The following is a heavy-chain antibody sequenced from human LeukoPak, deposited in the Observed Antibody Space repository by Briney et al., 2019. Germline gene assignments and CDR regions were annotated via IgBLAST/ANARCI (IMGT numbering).Heavy chain of an antibody. J-gene: IGHJ4*02. V-gene: IGHV1-69*04. CDR2: IIPILGIA. CDR1: GYTFTSYD. D-gene: IGHD3-22*01. CDR3: ARGVDYYDSSGY. Sequence: RRASVKVSCKASGYTFTSYDINWVRQAPGQRLEWMGRIIPILGIANYAQKFQGRVTITADKSTSTAYMELSSLRSEDTAVYYCARGVDYYDSSGYWGQGTLVTVSS.